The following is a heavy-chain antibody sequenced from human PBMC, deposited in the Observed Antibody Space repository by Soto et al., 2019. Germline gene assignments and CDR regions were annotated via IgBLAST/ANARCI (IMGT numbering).Heavy chain of an antibody. CDR2: ISWNRGSI. CDR1: GFTFDDYA. V-gene: IGHV3-9*01. J-gene: IGHJ4*02. CDR3: AKDKWDLSYYFHY. D-gene: IGHD1-26*01. Sequence: EVQLVESGGGLVQPGRSLRLSCAASGFTFDDYAMHWVRQAPGKGLGWVSGISWNRGSIGYADSVKGRFTISRDNAKNSLYLQMNSLRAEDTSLYYCAKDKWDLSYYFHYWGQGTLVTVSS.